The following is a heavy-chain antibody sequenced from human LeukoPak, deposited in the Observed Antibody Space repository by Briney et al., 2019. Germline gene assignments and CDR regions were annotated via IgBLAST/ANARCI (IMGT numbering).Heavy chain of an antibody. J-gene: IGHJ4*02. CDR3: ARWARSTLSSRAFDY. CDR2: IYYSGST. CDR1: GVSISSSSYY. Sequence: KPSETLSLTRTVSGVSISSSSYYWGWLRQPPGKGLEWIGSIYYSGSTYYNPSLKGRVTISVDTSKNQFSLKLSSVTAADTAVYYCARWARSTLSSRAFDYWGQGTLVTVSS. V-gene: IGHV4-39*01. D-gene: IGHD4-11*01.